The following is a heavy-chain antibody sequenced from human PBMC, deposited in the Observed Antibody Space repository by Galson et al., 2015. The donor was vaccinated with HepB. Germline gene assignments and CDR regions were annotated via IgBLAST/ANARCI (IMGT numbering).Heavy chain of an antibody. CDR1: GGSISNSC. V-gene: IGHV4-59*01. D-gene: IGHD3-3*01. CDR2: IFYSGTT. Sequence: SETLSLTCTVSGGSISNSCWNWIRQSPGGGLEWIGNIFYSGTTKYNPSLKSRVTISVDRSRNQFFLRLRSVTAADTAVYYCARDQEGDFWRYAMDVWSHGTTVTVSS. CDR3: ARDQEGDFWRYAMDV. J-gene: IGHJ6*02.